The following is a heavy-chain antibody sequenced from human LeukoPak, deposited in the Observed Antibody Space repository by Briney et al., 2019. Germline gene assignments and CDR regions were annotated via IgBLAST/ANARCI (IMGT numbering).Heavy chain of an antibody. Sequence: LKRVAFVRVDGNNKYYGASVKGRFTISRDNSKNTLYLQMNSLRAEDTAVYYCAKTNGSPDYWGQGTLVTVSS. CDR3: AKTNGSPDY. D-gene: IGHD1-26*01. V-gene: IGHV3-30*02. CDR2: VRVDGNNK. J-gene: IGHJ4*02.